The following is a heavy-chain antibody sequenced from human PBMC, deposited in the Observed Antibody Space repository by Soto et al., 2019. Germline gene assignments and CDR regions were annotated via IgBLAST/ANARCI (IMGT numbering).Heavy chain of an antibody. V-gene: IGHV3-23*01. CDR2: ISGSGGST. CDR3: AKDRGLGSSSYDAFDI. CDR1: GFTFSSYA. Sequence: GGSLRLSCAASGFTFSSYAMSWVRQAPGKGLEWVSAISGSGGSTYYADSVKGRFTISRDNSKNTLYLQMNSLRAEDTAVYYCAKDRGLGSSSYDAFDIWGQGTMVTVSS. D-gene: IGHD7-27*01. J-gene: IGHJ3*02.